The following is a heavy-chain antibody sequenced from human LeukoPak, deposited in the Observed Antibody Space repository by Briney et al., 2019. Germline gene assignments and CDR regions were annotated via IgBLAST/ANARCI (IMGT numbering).Heavy chain of an antibody. Sequence: ASVKVSFKASGYTFTSYGISWVRQAPGQGLEWMGWISAYNGNTNYAQKLQGRVTMTTDTSTSTAYMELRSLRSDDTAVYYCASVVRPYYGSGSGWFDPWGQGTLVTVSS. CDR3: ASVVRPYYGSGSGWFDP. CDR2: ISAYNGNT. V-gene: IGHV1-18*01. CDR1: GYTFTSYG. D-gene: IGHD3-10*01. J-gene: IGHJ5*02.